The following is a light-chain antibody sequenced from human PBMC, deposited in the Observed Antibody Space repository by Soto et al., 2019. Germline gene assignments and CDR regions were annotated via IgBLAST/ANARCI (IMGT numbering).Light chain of an antibody. Sequence: QAVVTQQPSVSGAPGQRVTISCIGSSSNIGAGLDVNWYQQLPGTAPKLLIYANTNRPSGVPDRFSGSKSCTSASLAITGLQAEDEADYYCQSYDTSLRGVFAGGTKLTVL. V-gene: IGLV1-40*01. J-gene: IGLJ2*01. CDR3: QSYDTSLRGV. CDR1: SSNIGAGLD. CDR2: ANT.